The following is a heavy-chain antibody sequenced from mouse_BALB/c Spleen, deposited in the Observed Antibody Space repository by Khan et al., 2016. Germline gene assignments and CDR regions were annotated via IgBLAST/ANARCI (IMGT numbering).Heavy chain of an antibody. Sequence: QIQLVQSGPELKKPGKTVKISCKASGYTFTNYGMHWVKQAPGKGLKWMGCIYTYSGESTYADDFKGRFAFSLDTSANTAYLQNNNFKNEDTATYVCARYRYYYGSSRYFDVWGAGTTVTVSS. J-gene: IGHJ1*01. D-gene: IGHD1-1*01. V-gene: IGHV9-3-1*01. CDR2: IYTYSGES. CDR1: GYTFTNYG. CDR3: ARYRYYYGSSRYFDV.